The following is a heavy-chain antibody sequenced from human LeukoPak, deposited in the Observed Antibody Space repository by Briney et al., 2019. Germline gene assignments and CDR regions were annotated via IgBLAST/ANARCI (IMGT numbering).Heavy chain of an antibody. CDR3: ARDRYSSSGPLDY. J-gene: IGHJ4*02. CDR1: GFTFSSYS. D-gene: IGHD6-13*01. Sequence: GGSLRLSCAASGFTFSSYSMNWVRQAPGKGLEWVSSISSSSSYIYYADSVKGRFTISGDNAKNSLYLQMNSLRAEDTAVYYCARDRYSSSGPLDYWGQGTLVTVSS. CDR2: ISSSSSYI. V-gene: IGHV3-21*01.